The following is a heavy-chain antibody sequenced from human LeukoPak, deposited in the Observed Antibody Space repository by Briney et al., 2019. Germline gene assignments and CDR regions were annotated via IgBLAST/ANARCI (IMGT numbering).Heavy chain of an antibody. CDR2: MQTNGNT. CDR1: GGSITSGSYF. D-gene: IGHD1-26*01. J-gene: IGHJ4*02. CDR3: ARGLSNAWEVQAY. Sequence: SETLSLTCTVSGGSITSGSYFWTWIRQPAGKGLEWLGRMQTNGNTNYNPSLKSRVAISIDTSKNQFSLQLSSVTAADAAVYYCARGLSNAWEVQAYWGQGTLVTVSS. V-gene: IGHV4-61*02.